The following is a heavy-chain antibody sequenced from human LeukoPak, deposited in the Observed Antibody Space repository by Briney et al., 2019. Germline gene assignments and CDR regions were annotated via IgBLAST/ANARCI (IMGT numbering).Heavy chain of an antibody. V-gene: IGHV3-74*01. D-gene: IGHD6-19*01. CDR1: GFTFSSYW. CDR3: ARDRETVAGTLGWFDP. Sequence: TGGSLRLSCAASGFTFSSYWMHWVRQAPGKGLVWVSRINSDGSSTSYADSVKGRFTISRDNVKNSLYLQMNSLRAEDTAVYYCARDRETVAGTLGWFDPWGQGTLVTVSS. CDR2: INSDGSST. J-gene: IGHJ5*02.